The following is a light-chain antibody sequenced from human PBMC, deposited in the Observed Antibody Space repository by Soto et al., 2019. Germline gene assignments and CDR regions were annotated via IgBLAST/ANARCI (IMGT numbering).Light chain of an antibody. V-gene: IGKV3-20*01. J-gene: IGKJ5*01. CDR2: GAS. CDR1: QSVSSSY. CDR3: QQYGSSPPIT. Sequence: EIVLTQSPGTLSLSPGERATLSCRASQSVSSSYLAWYQQKPGQAPRLLIYGASSRATGIPDRFSGSGSGTDFTLTISRLEPEYVAVYYCQQYGSSPPITFGQGTRLEIK.